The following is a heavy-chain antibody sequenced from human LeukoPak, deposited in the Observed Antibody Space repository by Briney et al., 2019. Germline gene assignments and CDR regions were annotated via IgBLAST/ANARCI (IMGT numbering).Heavy chain of an antibody. D-gene: IGHD4-17*01. V-gene: IGHV1-69*13. CDR1: GGTFSSYA. CDR2: IIPIFGAA. J-gene: IGHJ6*02. Sequence: GASVKVSCKASGGTFSSYAISWVRQAPGQGLEWMGGIIPIFGAANYAQKFQGRVTITAVESTSTAYMELSSLRSEDTAVYYCTRAPATAHGDYYTMDVWGQGTTVSVAS. CDR3: TRAPATAHGDYYTMDV.